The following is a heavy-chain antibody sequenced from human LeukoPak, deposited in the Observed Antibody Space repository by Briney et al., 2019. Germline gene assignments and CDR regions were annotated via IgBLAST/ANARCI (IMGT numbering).Heavy chain of an antibody. J-gene: IGHJ4*02. V-gene: IGHV1-46*01. CDR2: INPSGGST. CDR3: ARGIVLLWFGESPPAY. CDR1: GYTFTSYY. D-gene: IGHD3-10*01. Sequence: ASVKVSCKASGYTFTSYYMHWVRQAPGQGLEWMGIINPSGGSTSYAQKFQGRVTMTRDTSTSTVYMELSSLGSEDTAVYYCARGIVLLWFGESPPAYWGQGTLVTVSS.